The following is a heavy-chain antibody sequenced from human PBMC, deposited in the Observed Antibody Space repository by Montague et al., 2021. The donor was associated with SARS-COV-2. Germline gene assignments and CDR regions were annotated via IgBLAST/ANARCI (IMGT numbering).Heavy chain of an antibody. CDR2: IDWDDDK. CDR3: ARILVAAAGSPFDP. J-gene: IGHJ5*02. D-gene: IGHD6-13*01. V-gene: IGHV2-70*11. Sequence: PALVKPTQTLTLTCTFSGFSLSTSGMCVSWIRQPPGKALEWLARIDWDDDKYYSTSLKTRLNISKDTSKNQVVLTMTNMDPVDTATYYCARILVAAAGSPFDPWGQGTLVTVSS. CDR1: GFSLSTSGMC.